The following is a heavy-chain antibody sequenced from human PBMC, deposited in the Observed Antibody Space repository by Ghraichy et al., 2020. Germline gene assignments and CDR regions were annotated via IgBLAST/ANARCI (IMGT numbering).Heavy chain of an antibody. V-gene: IGHV3-7*03. CDR3: TKAGFSRGSCH. J-gene: IGHJ4*02. CDR1: GFTFSSYW. CDR2: IKQDETEN. D-gene: IGHD1-26*01. Sequence: GGSLRLSCVASGFTFSSYWMSWVRQAPGKGLEWVANIKQDETENYYVDSVKGRFTISRDNAKNSLYLQMNSLRVEDTAVYYCTKAGFSRGSCHWGQGTLVTVSP.